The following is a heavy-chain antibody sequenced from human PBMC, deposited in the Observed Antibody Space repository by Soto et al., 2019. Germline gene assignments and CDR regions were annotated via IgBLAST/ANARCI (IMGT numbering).Heavy chain of an antibody. CDR1: GFTFSSYA. Sequence: EVQLLESGGGLVQPGGSLRLSCAASGFTFSSYAMSWVRQAPGKGLEWVSAISGSGGSTYYADSVKGRFTISRDNSKNTLYLQMNSLRAEDTAVYYCAKILLDDFWSGKYGRFDYWGQGTLVTVSS. J-gene: IGHJ4*02. V-gene: IGHV3-23*01. CDR3: AKILLDDFWSGKYGRFDY. D-gene: IGHD3-3*01. CDR2: ISGSGGST.